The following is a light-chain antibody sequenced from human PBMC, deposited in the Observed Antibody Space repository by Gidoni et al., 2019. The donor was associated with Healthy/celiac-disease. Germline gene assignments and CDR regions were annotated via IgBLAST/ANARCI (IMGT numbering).Light chain of an antibody. CDR1: QSVSSY. CDR3: QQRSNWPPTWT. CDR2: DAS. Sequence: DIVLTQSPATLSLSPGERATLSCRASQSVSSYLAWYQQKPGQAPRLLIYDASNRATGIPARFSGSGSGTDFTLTISSLEPEDFAVYYCQQRSNWPPTWTFXQXTKVEIK. V-gene: IGKV3-11*01. J-gene: IGKJ1*01.